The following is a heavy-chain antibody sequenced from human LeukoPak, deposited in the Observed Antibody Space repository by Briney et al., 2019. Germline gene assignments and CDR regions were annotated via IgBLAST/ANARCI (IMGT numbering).Heavy chain of an antibody. CDR1: GGSFSGYY. CDR2: INHSGST. J-gene: IGHJ4*02. CDR3: AREDDSSGFGFDY. Sequence: PSETLSLTCAVYGGSFSGYYWSWIRQPPGEGLEWIGEINHSGSTNYNPSLKSRVTISVDTSKNQFSLKLSSVTAADTAVYYCAREDDSSGFGFDYWGQGTLVTVSS. D-gene: IGHD3-22*01. V-gene: IGHV4-34*01.